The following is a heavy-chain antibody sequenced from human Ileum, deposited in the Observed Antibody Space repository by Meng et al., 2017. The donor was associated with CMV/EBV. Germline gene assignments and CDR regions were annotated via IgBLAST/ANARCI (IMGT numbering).Heavy chain of an antibody. J-gene: IGHJ4*01. CDR2: ISASGGTT. CDR3: AKHIATATFDS. D-gene: IGHD6-13*01. CDR1: GFSFSFYA. V-gene: IGHV3-23*01. Sequence: LSCAASGFSFSFYAVSWVRQAPGKGLEWVSRISASGGTTYYADSVKGRFTISRDNSKNTLFLQMNSLRADDTAIYYCAKHIATATFDSWGHGTLVTVSS.